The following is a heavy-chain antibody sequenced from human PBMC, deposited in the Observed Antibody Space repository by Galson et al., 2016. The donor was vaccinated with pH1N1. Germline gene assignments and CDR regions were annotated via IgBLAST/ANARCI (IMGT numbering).Heavy chain of an antibody. J-gene: IGHJ3*02. CDR2: VNPGGSTI. D-gene: IGHD4-17*01. CDR3: ARQYDFGDYRGNAVDI. V-gene: IGHV5-51*03. Sequence: QSGAEVKKPGESLKISCKASGYRFTNYWIAWVRQVPGKGLEWVGVVNPGGSTIRYSPPFQGQVTISSDKSINTAYLQWVSLKASDTAPYYCARQYDFGDYRGNAVDIWGLGTMVIVSS. CDR1: GYRFTNYW.